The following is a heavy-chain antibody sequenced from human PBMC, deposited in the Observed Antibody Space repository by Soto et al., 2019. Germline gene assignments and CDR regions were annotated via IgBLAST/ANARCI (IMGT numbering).Heavy chain of an antibody. CDR3: ARTYDGSGPNSGGYSFDI. V-gene: IGHV4-59*01. CDR1: GDSISSYY. Sequence: PSETLSLTCTVSGDSISSYYWSWIRQPPGKGLEWIAYIYYSVTSYSPSLKSRVSISLDTSKNQFSLKLSSVTAADTAVFYCARTYDGSGPNSGGYSFDIWGQGTMVTVSS. D-gene: IGHD3-22*01. J-gene: IGHJ3*02. CDR2: IYYSVT.